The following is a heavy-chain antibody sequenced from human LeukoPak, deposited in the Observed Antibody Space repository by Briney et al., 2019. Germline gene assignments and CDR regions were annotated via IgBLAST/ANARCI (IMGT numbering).Heavy chain of an antibody. CDR1: GYSISSGYY. CDR2: IYHSGST. V-gene: IGHV4-38-2*02. J-gene: IGHJ5*02. Sequence: SETLSLTCTVSGYSISSGYYWGWIRQPPGKGLEWIGSIYHSGSTYYNPSLKSRVTISVDTSKNQFSLKLSSVTAADTAVYYCARVGSSGYYYNWFDPWGQGTLVTVSS. CDR3: ARVGSSGYYYNWFDP. D-gene: IGHD3-22*01.